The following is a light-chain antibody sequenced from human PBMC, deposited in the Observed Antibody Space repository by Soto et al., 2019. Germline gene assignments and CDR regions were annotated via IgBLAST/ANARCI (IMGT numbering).Light chain of an antibody. CDR3: QQYNRAPLT. V-gene: IGKV3-15*01. CDR1: QSVSSN. CDR2: GAS. J-gene: IGKJ1*01. Sequence: IVMPKSPATLSVTPGERATLSCRASQSVSSNLAWYQQKPGQAPRILSYGASTRATGIPARCSGSGAGTKFTPPTISRLSEDFAVSYCQQYNRAPLTFGQGTKVDI.